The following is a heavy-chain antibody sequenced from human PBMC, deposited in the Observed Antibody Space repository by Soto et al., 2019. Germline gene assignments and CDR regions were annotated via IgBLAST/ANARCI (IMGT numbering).Heavy chain of an antibody. CDR1: GGTFSSYA. V-gene: IGHV1-69*13. Sequence: SVKVSCKASGGTFSSYAISWVRQAPGQGLEWMGGIIPIFGTANYAQKFQGRVTITADESTSTAYMELSSLRSEDTAVYYCARVGIVATIIDYFDYWGQGTLVTVS. CDR3: ARVGIVATIIDYFDY. D-gene: IGHD5-12*01. J-gene: IGHJ4*02. CDR2: IIPIFGTA.